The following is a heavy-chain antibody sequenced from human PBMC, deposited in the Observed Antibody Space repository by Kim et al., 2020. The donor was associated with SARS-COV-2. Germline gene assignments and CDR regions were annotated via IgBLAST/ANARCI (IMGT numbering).Heavy chain of an antibody. Sequence: GGSLRLSCAASGFTFSDYYMSWIRQAPGKGLEWVSYISSSSSYTNYADSVKGRFTISRDNAKNSLYLQMNSLRAEDTAVYYCARDRIVGAHWGVDYWGQGTLVTVSS. CDR2: ISSSSSYT. V-gene: IGHV3-11*06. CDR3: ARDRIVGAHWGVDY. D-gene: IGHD1-26*01. CDR1: GFTFSDYY. J-gene: IGHJ4*02.